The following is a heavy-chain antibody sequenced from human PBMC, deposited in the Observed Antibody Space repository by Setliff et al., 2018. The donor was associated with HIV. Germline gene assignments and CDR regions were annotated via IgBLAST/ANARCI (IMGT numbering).Heavy chain of an antibody. V-gene: IGHV4-61*02. D-gene: IGHD6-6*01. J-gene: IGHJ4*02. CDR3: ARHDTEYSSYPIDY. Sequence: KTSETLSLTCTVSGGSINSGAYLWAWIRQPAGKGLEWIGRIFRAGNATYNPSLKSRAILSVDTSQNQFSLQLKHVTAADTAIYYCARHDTEYSSYPIDYWGQGNLVTVSS. CDR2: IFRAGNA. CDR1: GGSINSGAYL.